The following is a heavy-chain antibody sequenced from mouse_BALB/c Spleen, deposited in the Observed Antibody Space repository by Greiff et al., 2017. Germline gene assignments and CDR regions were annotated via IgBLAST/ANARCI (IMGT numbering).Heavy chain of an antibody. CDR2: ISSGGST. D-gene: IGHD2-2*01. CDR1: GFTFSSYA. Sequence: EVKLMESGGGLVKPGGSLKLSCAASGFTFSSYAMSWVRQTPEKRLEWVSSISSGGSTYYPDSVKGRFTISRDNARNILYLQMSSLRSEDTAMYYCARVGYDAWFAYWGQGTLVTVSA. V-gene: IGHV5-6-5*01. CDR3: ARVGYDAWFAY. J-gene: IGHJ3*01.